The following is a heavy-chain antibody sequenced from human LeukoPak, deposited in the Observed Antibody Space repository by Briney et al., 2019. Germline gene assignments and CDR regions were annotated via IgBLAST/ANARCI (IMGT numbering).Heavy chain of an antibody. D-gene: IGHD5-24*01. Sequence: SETLSLTCTVSGGSIGGYYWSWIRQPAGKGLEWIDRIYPSGSTNCNPSLKSRVTLSIDMSRNHFSLSMISVTAADTAVYFCARMAASYYYHSMDVWGQGTTVTVSS. CDR1: GGSIGGYY. J-gene: IGHJ6*02. CDR2: IYPSGST. V-gene: IGHV4-4*07. CDR3: ARMAASYYYHSMDV.